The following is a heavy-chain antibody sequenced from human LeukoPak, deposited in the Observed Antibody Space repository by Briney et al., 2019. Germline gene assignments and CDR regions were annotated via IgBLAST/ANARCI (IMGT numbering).Heavy chain of an antibody. Sequence: GGSLRLSCAASGFTFSSYSMNWVRQAPGKGLEWVSSISSSSSYIYYADSVKGRFTISRDNAKNSLYLQMNSLRAEDTAVYYYARDLQLLGGYFDYWGQGTLVTVSS. D-gene: IGHD2-2*01. V-gene: IGHV3-21*01. CDR2: ISSSSSYI. J-gene: IGHJ4*02. CDR3: ARDLQLLGGYFDY. CDR1: GFTFSSYS.